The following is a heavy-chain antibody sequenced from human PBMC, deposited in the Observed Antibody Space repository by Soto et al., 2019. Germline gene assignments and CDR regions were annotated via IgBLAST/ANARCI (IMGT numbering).Heavy chain of an antibody. D-gene: IGHD3-22*01. J-gene: IGHJ3*02. V-gene: IGHV1-18*01. CDR2: ISAYNGNT. CDR1: GYTFTSYG. Sequence: GASVNVSCKASGYTFTSYGISWVRKAPGQGLEWMGWISAYNGNTNYAQKLQGRVTMTTDTSTSTAYMELRSLRSDDTAVYFCARDFHGIPGTMIVVVDAFDIWGQGTMVTVSS. CDR3: ARDFHGIPGTMIVVVDAFDI.